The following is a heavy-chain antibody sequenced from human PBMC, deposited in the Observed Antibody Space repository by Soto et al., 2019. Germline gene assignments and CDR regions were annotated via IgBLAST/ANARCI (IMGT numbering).Heavy chain of an antibody. J-gene: IGHJ4*01. D-gene: IGHD3-16*01. CDR2: IKSQTDGGSG. Sequence: EVQLVESGGGLVKPGGSLRLSCAASGFAFSNAWINWVRQPPGRGLEWVGRIKSQTDGGSGDYAAPVKGRFVVSRDDSTNIVYLQMNSLKIEDTAVYYCTTDARTIMPEVRFDFWGHGTLVTVSS. CDR3: TTDARTIMPEVRFDF. CDR1: GFAFSNAW. V-gene: IGHV3-15*07.